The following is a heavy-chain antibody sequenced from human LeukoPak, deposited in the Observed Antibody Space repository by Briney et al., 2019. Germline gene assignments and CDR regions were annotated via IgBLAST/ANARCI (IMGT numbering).Heavy chain of an antibody. CDR3: AKGGSGSYYEFDY. Sequence: GGSLRLSCAASGFTFSNYAMRWVRQAPGKGLEWVSGISGSGDSTYYADSVKGRFTISRDNSKNTLYLQMNSLRLEDTAVYYCAKGGSGSYYEFDYWGQGTLVTVSS. CDR1: GFTFSNYA. J-gene: IGHJ4*02. V-gene: IGHV3-23*01. D-gene: IGHD3-10*01. CDR2: ISGSGDST.